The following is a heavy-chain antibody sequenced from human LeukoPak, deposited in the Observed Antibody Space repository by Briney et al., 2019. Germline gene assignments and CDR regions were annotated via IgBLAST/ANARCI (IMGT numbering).Heavy chain of an antibody. V-gene: IGHV3-20*04. CDR2: INWNGGST. J-gene: IGHJ6*03. Sequence: GGSLRLSCAASGFTFDDYGMSWVRQAPGKGLEWVSGINWNGGSTGYADSVKGRFTISRDNAKNSLYLQMNSLRAEDTAVYYCARDAIGATWDYYYYYYMDVWGKGTTVTVSS. CDR1: GFTFDDYG. D-gene: IGHD1-26*01. CDR3: ARDAIGATWDYYYYYYMDV.